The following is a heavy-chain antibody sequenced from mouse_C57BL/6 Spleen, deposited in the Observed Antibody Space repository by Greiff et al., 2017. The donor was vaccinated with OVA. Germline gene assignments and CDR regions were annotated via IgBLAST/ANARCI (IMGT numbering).Heavy chain of an antibody. J-gene: IGHJ4*01. CDR2: ISGGGGNT. V-gene: IGHV5-9*01. D-gene: IGHD1-1*01. CDR1: GFTFSSYT. CDR3: ARHNYYGSSYPYAMDY. Sequence: EVQLQESGGGLVKPGGSLKLSCAASGFTFSSYTMSWVRQTPEKRLEWVATISGGGGNTYYPDSVKCRFTISRDNAKNTLYLQMSSLRSEDTALYYCARHNYYGSSYPYAMDYWGQGTSVTVSS.